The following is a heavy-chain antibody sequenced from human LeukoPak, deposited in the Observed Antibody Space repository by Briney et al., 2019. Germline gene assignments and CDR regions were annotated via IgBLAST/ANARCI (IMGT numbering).Heavy chain of an antibody. J-gene: IGHJ4*02. V-gene: IGHV4-59*01. CDR2: IYYSGST. CDR3: ARVGSSGWYGGHDY. D-gene: IGHD6-19*01. CDR1: GGSISSYY. Sequence: SETLSLTCTVSGGSISSYYWSWIRQPPGKGLEWIGYIYYSGSTNYNPSLKSRVTISVDTSKNQFSLKLSSVTAADTAVYYCARVGSSGWYGGHDYWGQGTLVTVSS.